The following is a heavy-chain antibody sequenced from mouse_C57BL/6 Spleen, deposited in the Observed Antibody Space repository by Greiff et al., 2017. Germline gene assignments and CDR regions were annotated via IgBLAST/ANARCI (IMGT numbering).Heavy chain of an antibody. CDR2: INYDGSST. V-gene: IGHV5-16*01. Sequence: EVKLMESEGGLVQPGSSMKLSCTASGFTFSDYYMAWVRQVPEKGLEWVANINYDGSSTYYLDSLKSRFIISRDNAKNILYLQMSSLKSEDTATYYCARGNYYYGSSYGYFDVWGTGTTVTVSS. CDR3: ARGNYYYGSSYGYFDV. D-gene: IGHD1-1*01. J-gene: IGHJ1*03. CDR1: GFTFSDYY.